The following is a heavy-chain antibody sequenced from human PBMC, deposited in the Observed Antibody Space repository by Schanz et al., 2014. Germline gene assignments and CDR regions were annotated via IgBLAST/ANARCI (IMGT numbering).Heavy chain of an antibody. J-gene: IGHJ6*02. Sequence: QVQLVESGGGLVKPGGSLRLSCSASGFTFSDYFMTWIRQAPGKGLEWLSYISSSGTSTYYADSVKGRFTISRDNAKNSLYLQMINLRAEDTAFYYCAKNWKGHHITGRPGWSDGMDVWGQGTTVTVSS. CDR2: ISSSGTST. CDR3: AKNWKGHHITGRPGWSDGMDV. D-gene: IGHD6-6*01. CDR1: GFTFSDYF. V-gene: IGHV3-11*01.